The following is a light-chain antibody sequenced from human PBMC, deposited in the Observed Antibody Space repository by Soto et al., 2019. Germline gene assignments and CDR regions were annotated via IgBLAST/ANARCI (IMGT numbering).Light chain of an antibody. CDR1: QSVRSN. CDR2: AAS. Sequence: VMTTSHATLPVAPGSRSTLSFRASQSVRSNLAWYQKKPGQASRLLIYAASTRATGIPARFSGNGSGTQFTLTLSSLQSEDFAVYYCQQYIDWPQTFGKGTKVDIK. V-gene: IGKV3-15*01. CDR3: QQYIDWPQT. J-gene: IGKJ1*01.